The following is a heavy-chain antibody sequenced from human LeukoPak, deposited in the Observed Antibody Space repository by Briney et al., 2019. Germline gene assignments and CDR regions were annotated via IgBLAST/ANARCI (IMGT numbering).Heavy chain of an antibody. D-gene: IGHD3-10*01. CDR1: GGSISSSSYY. J-gene: IGHJ3*02. V-gene: IGHV4-39*07. CDR2: IYYSGST. Sequence: SETLSLTCTVSGGSISSSSYYWGWIRQPPGKGLEWIGSIYYSGSTYYNPSLKSRVIISVDTSKNQFSLKLSSVTAADTAVYYCASGSPTGYGAFDIWGQGTMVTVSS. CDR3: ASGSPTGYGAFDI.